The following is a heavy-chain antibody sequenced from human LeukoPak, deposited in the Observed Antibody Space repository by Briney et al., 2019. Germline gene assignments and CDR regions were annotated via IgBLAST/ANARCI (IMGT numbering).Heavy chain of an antibody. D-gene: IGHD4-11*01. CDR2: IYHSGST. CDR1: GGSISSGGYS. Sequence: SETLSLTCAVSGGSISSGGYSWSWIRQPPGKGLEWIGYIYHSGSTYYDPSLKSRVTISVDRSKNQISLKLSSVTAADTAVYYCARDDYSDAFDIWGQGTMITVSS. CDR3: ARDDYSDAFDI. V-gene: IGHV4-30-2*01. J-gene: IGHJ3*02.